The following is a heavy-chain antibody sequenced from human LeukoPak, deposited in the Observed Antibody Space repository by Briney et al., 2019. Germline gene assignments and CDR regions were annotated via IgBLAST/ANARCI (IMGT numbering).Heavy chain of an antibody. D-gene: IGHD3-3*01. CDR3: AAKRLYGDYDY. CDR1: GGSISSYY. J-gene: IGHJ4*02. CDR2: IYYSGST. Sequence: PSETLSLTCTVSGGSISSYYWSWIRQPPGKGLEWIGYIYYSGSTNYNPSLKSRVTISVDTSKNQFSLKLSSVTAADTAVYYCAAKRLYGDYDYWGQGTLVTVSS. V-gene: IGHV4-59*01.